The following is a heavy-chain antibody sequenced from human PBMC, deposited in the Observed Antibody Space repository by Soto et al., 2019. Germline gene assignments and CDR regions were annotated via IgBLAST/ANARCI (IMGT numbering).Heavy chain of an antibody. CDR3: ARGDCVGGTCYSLAGSFYYYMDV. D-gene: IGHD2-15*01. J-gene: IGHJ6*03. CDR1: GFTFSNYW. Sequence: EVQLVESGGGIVQPGVSLRLSCVASGFTFSNYWMYWVRQAPGEGLVWVSRINNDGSVSSYADSVKGRLTISRDNVKNTLYLQMDSLRAEDTAVYYCARGDCVGGTCYSLAGSFYYYMDVWGKGTTVTVFS. V-gene: IGHV3-74*01. CDR2: INNDGSVS.